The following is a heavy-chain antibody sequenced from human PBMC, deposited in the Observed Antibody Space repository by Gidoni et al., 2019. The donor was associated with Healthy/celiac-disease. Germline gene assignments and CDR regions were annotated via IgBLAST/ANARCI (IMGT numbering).Heavy chain of an antibody. CDR1: GGSISSGGYY. V-gene: IGHV4-31*03. CDR3: ARDRRRSDYFDY. CDR2: IYYSGST. Sequence: QVQLQESGPGLVRPSQTLSLTCTVSGGSISSGGYYWSWIRQHPGKGLEWIGYIYYSGSTYYHPSLKSRVTISVDTSKNQFSLKLSSVTAADTAVYYCARDRRRSDYFDYWGQGTLVTVSS. J-gene: IGHJ4*02. D-gene: IGHD6-6*01.